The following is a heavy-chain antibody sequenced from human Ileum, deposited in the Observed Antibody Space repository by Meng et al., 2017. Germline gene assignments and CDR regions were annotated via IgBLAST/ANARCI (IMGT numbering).Heavy chain of an antibody. CDR2: IKYDGSIT. Sequence: VHRVKSGGGLVLPGGSLRLACTASGFTFSSSWMHWVRQVPGKGLVWVSRIKYDGSITMYADFVKGRFTISRDNAKNTLYLQMNNLRAEDTAVYYCARSDWFDPWGQGTLVTVSS. V-gene: IGHV3-74*03. J-gene: IGHJ5*02. CDR3: ARSDWFDP. CDR1: GFTFSSSW.